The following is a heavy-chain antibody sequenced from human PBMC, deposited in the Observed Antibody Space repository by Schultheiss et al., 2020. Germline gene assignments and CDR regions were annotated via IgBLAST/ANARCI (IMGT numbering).Heavy chain of an antibody. J-gene: IGHJ4*02. CDR2: IYYSGST. CDR1: GGCISSSSYY. CDR3: ARHLAQITMVRGVIMVPYFDY. V-gene: IGHV4-39*01. D-gene: IGHD3-10*01. Sequence: AETLPLTCTVSGGCISSSSYYWGWIRQPPGKGLEWIRSIYYSGSTYYNPSLKSRVTISVDTSKNQFSLKLSSVTAADTAVYYCARHLAQITMVRGVIMVPYFDYWGQGTLVTVSS.